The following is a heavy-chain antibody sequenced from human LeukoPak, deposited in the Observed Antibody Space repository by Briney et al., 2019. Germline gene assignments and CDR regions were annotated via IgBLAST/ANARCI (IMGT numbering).Heavy chain of an antibody. CDR1: GGTFSSYA. CDR3: ARRASSEGGLDY. J-gene: IGHJ4*02. V-gene: IGHV1-69*05. Sequence: GASVKVSCKASGGTFSSYAISWVRQAPGQGLEWMGGIIPIFGTANYAQKFQGRVTITTDESTSTAYVELSSLRSEDTAVYYCARRASSEGGLDYWGQGTLVTVSS. CDR2: IIPIFGTA. D-gene: IGHD6-19*01.